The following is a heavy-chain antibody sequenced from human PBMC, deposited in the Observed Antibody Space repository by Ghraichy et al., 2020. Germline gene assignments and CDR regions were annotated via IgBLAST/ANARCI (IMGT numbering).Heavy chain of an antibody. CDR3: AKDFIAVAREGMDV. CDR1: GFTFDDYA. D-gene: IGHD6-19*01. J-gene: IGHJ6*02. Sequence: SLRLSCAASGFTFDDYAMHWVRQAPGKGLEWVSGISWNSGSIGYADSVKGRFTISRDNAKNSLYLQMNSLRAEDTALYYCAKDFIAVAREGMDVWGQGTTVTVSS. CDR2: ISWNSGSI. V-gene: IGHV3-9*01.